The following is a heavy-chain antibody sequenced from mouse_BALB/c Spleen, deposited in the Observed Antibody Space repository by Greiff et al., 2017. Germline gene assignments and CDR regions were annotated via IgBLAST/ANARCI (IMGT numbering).Heavy chain of an antibody. CDR3: ARRDYYGSTHAMDY. D-gene: IGHD1-1*01. J-gene: IGHJ4*01. Sequence: VQLQQSGAELVRPGTSVKVSCKASGYAFTNYLIEGVKQRPGQGLEWIGVINPGSGGTNYNEKFKGKATLTADKSSSTAYMQLSSLTSDDSAVYFCARRDYYGSTHAMDYWGQGTSVTVSS. CDR2: INPGSGGT. CDR1: GYAFTNYL. V-gene: IGHV1-54*01.